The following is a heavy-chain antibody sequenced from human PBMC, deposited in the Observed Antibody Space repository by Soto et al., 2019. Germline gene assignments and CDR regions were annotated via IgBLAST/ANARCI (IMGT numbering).Heavy chain of an antibody. V-gene: IGHV1-8*01. Sequence: ASVKVSCKASGYTFTSYDINWVRQATGQGLEWMGWMNPNSGNTGYAQKFQGRVTMTRNTSISTAYMELSSLRSEDTAMYYCARGSRPITIFGVVGYMDVWGKGTTVTVSS. CDR2: MNPNSGNT. J-gene: IGHJ6*03. CDR3: ARGSRPITIFGVVGYMDV. D-gene: IGHD3-3*01. CDR1: GYTFTSYD.